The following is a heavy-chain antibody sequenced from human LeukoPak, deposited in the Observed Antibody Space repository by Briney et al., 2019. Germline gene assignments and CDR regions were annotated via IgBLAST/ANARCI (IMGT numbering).Heavy chain of an antibody. CDR2: IYSGGST. Sequence: GGSLRLSCAASGFSVTSHYMSWVRQAPGKGLEWVSVIYSGGSTYYADSVKGSFTVSRDKSKNTLYLQMNSLRDEDTAVYYCARKGLRYFDWLSDWGQGTLVTVSS. J-gene: IGHJ1*01. CDR1: GFSVTSHY. V-gene: IGHV3-66*01. CDR3: ARKGLRYFDWLSD. D-gene: IGHD3-9*01.